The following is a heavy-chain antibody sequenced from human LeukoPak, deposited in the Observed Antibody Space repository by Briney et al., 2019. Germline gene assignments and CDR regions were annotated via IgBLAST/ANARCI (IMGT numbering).Heavy chain of an antibody. CDR1: GFTFSNAW. J-gene: IGHJ6*03. Sequence: GGSLRLSCAASGFTFSNAWMSWVRQAPGKGLEWVGRIKSKTDGGTTDYAAPAKGRFTISRDDSKNTLYLQMNSLKTEDTAVYYCTTGGLDCSSTSCYLWGYYYYYMDVWGKGTTVTVSS. V-gene: IGHV3-15*01. CDR2: IKSKTDGGTT. D-gene: IGHD2-2*01. CDR3: TTGGLDCSSTSCYLWGYYYYYMDV.